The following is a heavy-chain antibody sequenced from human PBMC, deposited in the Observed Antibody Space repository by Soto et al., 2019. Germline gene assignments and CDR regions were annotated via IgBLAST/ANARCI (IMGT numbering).Heavy chain of an antibody. CDR1: GYTFTSYY. J-gene: IGHJ5*02. V-gene: IGHV1-46*03. CDR2: INPSGGST. D-gene: IGHD3-10*01. CDR3: ASERKYYYGLNWFDP. Sequence: QVQLVQSGAEVKKPGASVKVSCKASGYTFTSYYMHWVRQAPGQGLEWMGIINPSGGSTSYAQKFQGRVTMTRDTSTSTVYMELSSLRSEDTAVYYCASERKYYYGLNWFDPWGQGTLVTVSS.